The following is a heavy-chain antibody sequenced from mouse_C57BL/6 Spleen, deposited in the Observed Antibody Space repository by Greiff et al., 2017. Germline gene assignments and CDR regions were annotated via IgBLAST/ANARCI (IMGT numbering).Heavy chain of an antibody. CDR1: GYSITSGYY. D-gene: IGHD2-3*01. J-gene: IGHJ2*01. Sequence: ESGPGLVKPSQSLSLTCSVTGYSITSGYYWNWIRQFPGNKLEWMGYISYDGSNNYNPSLKNRISITRDTSKNQFFLKLNSVTTEDTATYYCARDYDGYYHYFDYWGQGTTLTVSS. CDR3: ARDYDGYYHYFDY. CDR2: ISYDGSN. V-gene: IGHV3-6*01.